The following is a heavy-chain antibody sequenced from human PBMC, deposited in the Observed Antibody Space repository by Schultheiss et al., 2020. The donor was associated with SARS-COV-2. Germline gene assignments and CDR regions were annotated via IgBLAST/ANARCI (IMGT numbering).Heavy chain of an antibody. CDR1: GFTFSSYS. V-gene: IGHV3-30*02. J-gene: IGHJ6*02. D-gene: IGHD3-10*01. CDR2: IRYDGGNK. CDR3: AREVTMVRGPHYYYYGMDV. Sequence: GGSLRLSCAASGFTFSSYSMNWVRQAPGKGLEWVAFIRYDGGNKYYADSVKGRFTISRESSKNTLYLQMNSLRAEDTAVYYCAREVTMVRGPHYYYYGMDVWGQGTTVTVSS.